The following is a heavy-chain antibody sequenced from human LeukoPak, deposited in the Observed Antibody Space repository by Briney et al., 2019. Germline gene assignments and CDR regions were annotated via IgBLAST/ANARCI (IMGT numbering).Heavy chain of an antibody. Sequence: GGSLRLSCAASGFTVSSNYMSWVRQAPEKGLEWVSIIYSGGSTYYADSVKGRFTISRDNSKNTLYLQMSSLRAEDTAVYYCARGSDSSGYYYFDYWGQGTLVTVSS. CDR1: GFTVSSNY. CDR2: IYSGGST. CDR3: ARGSDSSGYYYFDY. D-gene: IGHD3-22*01. V-gene: IGHV3-66*01. J-gene: IGHJ4*02.